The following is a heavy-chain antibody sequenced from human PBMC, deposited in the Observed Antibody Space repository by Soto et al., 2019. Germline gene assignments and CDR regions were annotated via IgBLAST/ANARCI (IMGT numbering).Heavy chain of an antibody. CDR1: GGSISSGDYF. J-gene: IGHJ5*02. CDR3: AKSGSIGWGWLDP. V-gene: IGHV4-30-4*01. CDR2: INYSGST. Sequence: SETLSLTCTVSGGSISSGDYFWSWIRQPPGKGLEWIGFINYSGSTHYSPSLKSRVTISGDTSKNQFSLKLSSVTAADTAVYFCAKSGSIGWGWLDPWGQGTLVTVSS. D-gene: IGHD1-26*01.